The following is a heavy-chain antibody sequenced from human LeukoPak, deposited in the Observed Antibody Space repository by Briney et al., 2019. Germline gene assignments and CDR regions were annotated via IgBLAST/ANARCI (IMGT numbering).Heavy chain of an antibody. D-gene: IGHD3-22*01. V-gene: IGHV1-18*01. J-gene: IGHJ5*02. CDR1: GYTFTSYG. Sequence: ASVKVSCKASGYTFTSYGISWVRQAPGQGLEWMGWISGYNGNTNYAQKLQGRVTMTTDTSTSTAYMELRSLRSDDTAVYYCSRDVYYYDSSGANWFDPWGQGTLVTVSS. CDR3: SRDVYYYDSSGANWFDP. CDR2: ISGYNGNT.